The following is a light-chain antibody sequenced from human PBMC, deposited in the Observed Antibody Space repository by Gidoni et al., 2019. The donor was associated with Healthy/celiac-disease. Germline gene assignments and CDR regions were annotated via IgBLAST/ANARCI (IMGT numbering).Light chain of an antibody. CDR1: QSISSY. Sequence: PATLSASVGDRVTITCRASQSISSYLNWYQQKPGKAPKLLIYAASSLQSGVPSRFSGSGSGTDFTLTISSLQPEDFATYYCQQSYSTPLTFGGGTKVEIK. CDR3: QQSYSTPLT. CDR2: AAS. J-gene: IGKJ4*01. V-gene: IGKV1-39*01.